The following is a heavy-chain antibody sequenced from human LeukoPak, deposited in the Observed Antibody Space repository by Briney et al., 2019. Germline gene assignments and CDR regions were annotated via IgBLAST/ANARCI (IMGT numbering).Heavy chain of an antibody. V-gene: IGHV4-34*01. CDR2: INHSGST. CDR3: ARGLPYYDFWSGYSTAHTFFVY. D-gene: IGHD3-3*01. J-gene: IGHJ4*02. CDR1: GGSFSGYY. Sequence: PSETLSLTCAVYGGSFSGYYWSWIRQPPGKGLEWIGEINHSGSTNYNPSLMSRVTISVDTSKNQFSLKLSSVTAADTAVYYCARGLPYYDFWSGYSTAHTFFVYWGQGTLVTVSS.